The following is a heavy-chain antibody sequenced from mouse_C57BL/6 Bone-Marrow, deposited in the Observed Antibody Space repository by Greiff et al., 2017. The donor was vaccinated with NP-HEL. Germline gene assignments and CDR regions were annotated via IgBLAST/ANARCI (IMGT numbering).Heavy chain of an antibody. CDR1: GYSFTDYN. CDR2: INPNYGTT. D-gene: IGHD1-1*01. V-gene: IGHV1-39*01. J-gene: IGHJ4*01. CDR3: ARLYYGRRALYYYAMDY. Sequence: EVQLQQSGPELVKPGASVKISCKASGYSFTDYNMNWVKQSNGKSLEWIGVINPNYGTTSYNQKFKGKATLTVDQSSSTAYMQLNSLTSEDSAVYYCARLYYGRRALYYYAMDYWGQGTSVTVSS.